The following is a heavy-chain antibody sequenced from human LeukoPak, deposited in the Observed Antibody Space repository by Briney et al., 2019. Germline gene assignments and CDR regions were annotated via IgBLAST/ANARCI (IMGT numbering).Heavy chain of an antibody. CDR2: IKSDGAGT. D-gene: IGHD4-17*01. CDR1: GFFFRSFW. V-gene: IGHV3-74*01. CDR3: ARGGYGAYMG. J-gene: IGHJ1*01. Sequence: PGGSLRLSCAASGFFFRSFWMHWVRQAPGKGLVWVSGIKSDGAGTIYGVSVKGRFNISRDNAKNTLDLQMKSLRAEDTAVYYCARGGYGAYMGWGQGMLVTVSS.